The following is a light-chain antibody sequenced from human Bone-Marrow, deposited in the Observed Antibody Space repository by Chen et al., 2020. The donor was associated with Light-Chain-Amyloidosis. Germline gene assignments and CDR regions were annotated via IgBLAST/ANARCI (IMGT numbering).Light chain of an antibody. J-gene: IGLJ2*01. Sequence: SYELTQPPSVSVSPGQTARITCSGDALPKENAYWYQQKPGQAPVLVIYKDRERPLGIPERLSGSSSGTTVTLTISGVQAEDEADYYCQSADSSGSYLVIFGGGTKLTVL. CDR1: ALPKEN. CDR3: QSADSSGSYLVI. CDR2: KDR. V-gene: IGLV3-25*03.